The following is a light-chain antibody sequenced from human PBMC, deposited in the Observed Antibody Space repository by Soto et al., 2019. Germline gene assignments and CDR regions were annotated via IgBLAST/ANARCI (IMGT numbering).Light chain of an antibody. J-gene: IGKJ1*01. CDR3: LHYYTYPLT. CDR2: DAS. CDR1: QRIGSW. V-gene: IGKV1-5*01. Sequence: TQSPSTLSASVGDRVSITCRASQRIGSWLAWYQQKPGKVPKLLIYDASTLISGVPSRFSGTGSGTEFTLSIASLQPDDFATYYCLHYYTYPLTFGQGTKVEIK.